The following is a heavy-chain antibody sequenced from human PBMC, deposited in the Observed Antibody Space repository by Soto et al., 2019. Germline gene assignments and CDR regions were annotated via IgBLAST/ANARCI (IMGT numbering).Heavy chain of an antibody. Sequence: EVQLVESGGGLVQPGGSLRLSCAASGYTFSAHYMEWVRQAPGKGLEWVGRIKNKANSYTTEYAASVEGRFTISREDSQNSLYLQMNSLKTEDTAVYYCARVSLVGPSGGRYFDYWGQGSQVAVSS. CDR1: GYTFSAHY. CDR3: ARVSLVGPSGGRYFDY. CDR2: IKNKANSYTT. V-gene: IGHV3-72*01. J-gene: IGHJ4*02. D-gene: IGHD1-26*01.